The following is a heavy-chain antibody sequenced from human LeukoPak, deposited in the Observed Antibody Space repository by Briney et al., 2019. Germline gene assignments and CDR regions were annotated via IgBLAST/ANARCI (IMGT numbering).Heavy chain of an antibody. CDR2: ISAYNGNT. Sequence: ASVKVSCKASGYTFTSYGISWVRQAPGQGLEWMGWISAYNGNTNYVQKLQGRVTMTTDTSTSTAYMELRSLRSDDTAVYYCARDFYYYDSSGYYCDYWGQGTLVTVSS. CDR3: ARDFYYYDSSGYYCDY. J-gene: IGHJ4*02. D-gene: IGHD3-22*01. CDR1: GYTFTSYG. V-gene: IGHV1-18*01.